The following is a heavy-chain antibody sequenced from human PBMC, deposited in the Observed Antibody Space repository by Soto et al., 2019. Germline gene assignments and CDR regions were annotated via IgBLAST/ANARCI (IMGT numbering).Heavy chain of an antibody. CDR2: IYQSGST. CDR3: ARASTTISSAAIFDY. V-gene: IGHV4-4*02. CDR1: GGAISSSKW. Sequence: QVQLQESGPGLVKPSGTLSLTWAVPGGAISSSKWWSWVRHPPGKGLGWIGEIYQSGSTNYNPSLESRVRMSVDKSRNQVSLKLTSVSAADTAVYYCARASTTISSAAIFDYWGQGTMVTVSS. D-gene: IGHD6-13*01. J-gene: IGHJ4*02.